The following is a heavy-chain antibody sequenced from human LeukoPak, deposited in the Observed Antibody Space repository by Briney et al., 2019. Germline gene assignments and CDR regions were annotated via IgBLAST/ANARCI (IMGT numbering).Heavy chain of an antibody. CDR3: ARVPYYLEIFDY. J-gene: IGHJ4*02. Sequence: KASETLSLTCSVSGGSISSSSYYWGWIRQPPGKGLEWLGSIYYSGSTYYNPSLNSRRTISVDTSKNQFSLKLSSVTAADTAVYYCARVPYYLEIFDYWRQGTLVTVSS. V-gene: IGHV4-39*01. D-gene: IGHD3-10*01. CDR2: IYYSGST. CDR1: GGSISSSSYY.